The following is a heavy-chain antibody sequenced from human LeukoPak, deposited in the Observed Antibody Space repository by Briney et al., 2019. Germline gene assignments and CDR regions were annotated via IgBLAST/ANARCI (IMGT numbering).Heavy chain of an antibody. CDR1: GGSFSGYY. J-gene: IGHJ4*02. D-gene: IGHD2-2*01. Sequence: SETLSLTCAVYGGSFSGYYWSWIRQPPGKGLEWIGEINHSGSTNYNPSLKSRVTMSVDTSKNQFSLKLSSVTAADTAVYYCARGYCSSTSCYGFDYWGQGTLVTVSS. CDR2: INHSGST. V-gene: IGHV4-34*01. CDR3: ARGYCSSTSCYGFDY.